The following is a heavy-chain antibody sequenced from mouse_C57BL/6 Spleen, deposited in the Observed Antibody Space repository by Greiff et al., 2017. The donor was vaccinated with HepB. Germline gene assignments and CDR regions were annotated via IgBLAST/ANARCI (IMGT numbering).Heavy chain of an antibody. Sequence: VQLKESGPGLVKPSQSLSLTCSVTGYSITSGYYWNWIRQFPGNKLEWMGSISYDGSNNYNPSLKNRISITRDTSKNQFFLKLNSVTTEDTATYYCARDSSGGFDYWGQGTTLTVSS. CDR3: ARDSSGGFDY. CDR2: ISYDGSN. CDR1: GYSITSGYY. D-gene: IGHD3-2*02. J-gene: IGHJ2*01. V-gene: IGHV3-6*01.